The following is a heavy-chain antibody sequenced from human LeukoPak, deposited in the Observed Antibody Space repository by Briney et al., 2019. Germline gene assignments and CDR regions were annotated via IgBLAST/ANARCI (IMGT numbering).Heavy chain of an antibody. V-gene: IGHV4-39*01. CDR1: GGSISSSSYY. Sequence: SETLSLTCTVSGGSISSSSYYWGWIRQPPGKGLEWIGSIYYSGSTYYNPSLKSRVTISVDTSKNQFSLKLSSVTAADTAVYYCARHDAIFGVVIDWGNWFDPWRQGTLVTVSS. J-gene: IGHJ5*02. CDR2: IYYSGST. D-gene: IGHD3-3*01. CDR3: ARHDAIFGVVIDWGNWFDP.